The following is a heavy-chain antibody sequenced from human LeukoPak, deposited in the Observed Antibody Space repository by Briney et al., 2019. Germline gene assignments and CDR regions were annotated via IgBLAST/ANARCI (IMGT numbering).Heavy chain of an antibody. V-gene: IGHV1-46*01. CDR3: ARDPATVTRVGNSYFDL. J-gene: IGHJ2*01. D-gene: IGHD4-17*01. Sequence: ASVKVSCKASGYTFTGYYMHWVRQATGQGLEWMGIINPSGGSTSYAQKFQGRVTMTRDMSTSTVYMELSSLRSEDTAVYYCARDPATVTRVGNSYFDLWGRGTLVTVSS. CDR2: INPSGGST. CDR1: GYTFTGYY.